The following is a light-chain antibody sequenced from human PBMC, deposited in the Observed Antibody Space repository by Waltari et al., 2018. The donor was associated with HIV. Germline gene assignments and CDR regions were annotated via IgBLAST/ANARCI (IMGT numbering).Light chain of an antibody. J-gene: IGKJ1*01. CDR2: WSS. Sequence: DIVMTQSPDSLAVSLGERATINCKSSQSVLVHSHVKNNLAWYQQKFGQPPKLLFYWSSDRQSGVPDRFSASGSGTDFTLTISSLQAEDVALYYCQQYYSTPQTFGQGTRVEIK. CDR1: QSVLVHSHVKNN. V-gene: IGKV4-1*01. CDR3: QQYYSTPQT.